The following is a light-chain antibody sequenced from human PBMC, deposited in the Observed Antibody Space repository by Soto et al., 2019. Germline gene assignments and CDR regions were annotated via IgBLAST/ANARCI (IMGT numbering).Light chain of an antibody. J-gene: IGKJ2*03. Sequence: DIQMTQSPSTLSASVGDRVTITCRASQNINTWLAWYQQKPGKAPNLLVYKASKLQSGVPSRFGGSGSGTEFTLTISCLQPDDFATYYCQQYSTYSVFSFGQGTRLEIK. CDR2: KAS. CDR1: QNINTW. CDR3: QQYSTYSVFS. V-gene: IGKV1-5*03.